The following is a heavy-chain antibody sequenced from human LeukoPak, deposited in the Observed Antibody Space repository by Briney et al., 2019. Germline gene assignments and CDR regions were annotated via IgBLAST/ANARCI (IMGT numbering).Heavy chain of an antibody. D-gene: IGHD6-25*01. CDR1: GYSFTSYW. Sequence: GESLKISCKGSGYSFTSYWIGWVRQMPGKGLEWMGIIYPGDSDTRYSPSFQGQVTISANKSISTDYLQWSSLKAADTAMYYCARHAIAADWWTDQDKWYFDLWGRGTLVTVSS. V-gene: IGHV5-51*01. J-gene: IGHJ2*01. CDR2: IYPGDSDT. CDR3: ARHAIAADWWTDQDKWYFDL.